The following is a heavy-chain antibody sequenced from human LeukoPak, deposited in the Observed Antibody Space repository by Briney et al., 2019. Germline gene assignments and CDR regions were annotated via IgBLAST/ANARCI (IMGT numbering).Heavy chain of an antibody. J-gene: IGHJ6*02. CDR3: ARHRYGMDV. CDR2: SYYSGST. CDR1: GASISSYY. V-gene: IGHV4-59*08. Sequence: SETLSLTCTVSGASISSYYWSWIRQPPGKGLEWIGYSYYSGSTNYNLSLKSRVTISLDTAKNQFSLKLSSVTAADTAVYYCARHRYGMDVWGQGTTVTVSS.